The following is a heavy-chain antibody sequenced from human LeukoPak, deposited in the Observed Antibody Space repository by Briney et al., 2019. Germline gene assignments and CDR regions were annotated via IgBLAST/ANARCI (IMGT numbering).Heavy chain of an antibody. CDR3: TTRLRITIIVVVDY. J-gene: IGHJ4*02. V-gene: IGHV3-73*01. Sequence: PGGSLRLSCAAYGFTFSGSAMHWVRQASGKGLEWVGRIRSIANSYATAYAASVKGRFTITRDDSKNTAYLQMNSLKTEDTAVYYCTTRLRITIIVVVDYWGQETLVTVSS. CDR1: GFTFSGSA. D-gene: IGHD3-22*01. CDR2: IRSIANSYAT.